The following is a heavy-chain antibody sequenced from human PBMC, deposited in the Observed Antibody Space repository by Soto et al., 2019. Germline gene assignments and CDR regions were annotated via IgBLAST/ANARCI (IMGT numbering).Heavy chain of an antibody. CDR1: GFTFSRDG. Sequence: QVQLVESGGGVVQPGRSLRLSCAASGFTFSRDGMHWVRQAPGKGLEWVAVIWSAGSNKYYADSVKGRFTISRDNSKNTLYLQMNSLRAEDTAVYYCARDGYCRCGSCYSVTVFDYWGQGTLVTVSS. J-gene: IGHJ4*02. D-gene: IGHD2-15*01. CDR3: ARDGYCRCGSCYSVTVFDY. CDR2: IWSAGSNK. V-gene: IGHV3-33*01.